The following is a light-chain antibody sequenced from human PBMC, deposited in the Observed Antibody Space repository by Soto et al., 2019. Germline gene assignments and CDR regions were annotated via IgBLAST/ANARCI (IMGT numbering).Light chain of an antibody. Sequence: EIVLTQSPGTLSLSPGERATLSCRASQSVTNNYLAWFQQKPGQAPRLLMYGASSRATGIPDRFSGSGSGTDFTLTISSLQSEDFAVYYCQQYSKWPTFGRGTKVDIK. CDR1: QSVTNNY. CDR3: QQYSKWPT. J-gene: IGKJ1*01. V-gene: IGKV3-20*01. CDR2: GAS.